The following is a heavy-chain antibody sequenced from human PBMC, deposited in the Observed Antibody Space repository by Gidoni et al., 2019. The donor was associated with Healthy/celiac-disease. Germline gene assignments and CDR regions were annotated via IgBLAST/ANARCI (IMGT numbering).Heavy chain of an antibody. D-gene: IGHD6-13*01. CDR3: ARFLGSSWSPMNDY. CDR1: GGSISSSSYY. CDR2: IYYSGST. V-gene: IGHV4-39*01. Sequence: QLQLQESGPGLVKPSETLSLTCTVSGGSISSSSYYWVWIRQPPGKGLEWIGSIYYSGSTYYNPSLKSRVTISVDTSKNQFSLKLSSVTAADTAVYYCARFLGSSWSPMNDYWGQGTLVTVSS. J-gene: IGHJ4*02.